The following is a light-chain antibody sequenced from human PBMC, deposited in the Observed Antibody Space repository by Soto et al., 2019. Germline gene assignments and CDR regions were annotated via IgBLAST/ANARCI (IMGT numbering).Light chain of an antibody. CDR1: QSVRSW. J-gene: IGKJ1*01. Sequence: DSKISLSPSILTACLGDRVTIPSRATQSVRSWLAWYQQKPGRAPKFLIYDASSLESGVPSRFSGSGSGTEFTLTISSRQADDFAPDYCQQYNTGPRCTFGQGTKVDIK. V-gene: IGKV1-5*01. CDR3: QQYNTGPRCT. CDR2: DAS.